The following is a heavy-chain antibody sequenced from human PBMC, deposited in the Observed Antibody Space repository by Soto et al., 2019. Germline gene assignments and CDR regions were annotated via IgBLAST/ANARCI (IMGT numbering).Heavy chain of an antibody. CDR3: ARVISGSGWYYYSGMDV. D-gene: IGHD6-19*01. J-gene: IGHJ6*02. CDR2: INAGNGNT. V-gene: IGHV1-3*01. Sequence: ASVRLSCEASGYTFTSDAMHWVRQAPWQRLERMGWINAGNGNTKYSPKFQGRVTITRDTSARTAYMELSSLRSEDTAVYYCARVISGSGWYYYSGMDVWGQGTTVTVSS. CDR1: GYTFTSDA.